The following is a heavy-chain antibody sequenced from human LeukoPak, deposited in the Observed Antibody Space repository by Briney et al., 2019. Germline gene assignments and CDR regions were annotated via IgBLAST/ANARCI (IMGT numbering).Heavy chain of an antibody. Sequence: SQTLSLTRAISGDSVSSNSAAWIWIRQSPSRGLEWLGMTYYRSKWYHDYAVSVKSRITVTSDTSKNQFSLQLNSVTPEDAAVYYCARTTQGIFDYWGQGTLVTVSS. CDR3: ARTTQGIFDY. J-gene: IGHJ4*02. D-gene: IGHD1-1*01. CDR1: GDSVSSNSAA. V-gene: IGHV6-1*01. CDR2: TYYRSKWYH.